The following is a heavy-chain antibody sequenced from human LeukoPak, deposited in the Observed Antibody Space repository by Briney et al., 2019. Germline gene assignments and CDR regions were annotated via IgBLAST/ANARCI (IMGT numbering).Heavy chain of an antibody. CDR1: GYTFTSYY. CDR3: ARSYYDTSGYQLDY. D-gene: IGHD3-22*01. CDR2: INPSGGAT. Sequence: ASVKVSCEASGYTFTSYYIHWVRQAPGQGLEWMGVINPSGGATSFAQNFQGRITMTRDTSTSTVYMELSSLKSGDTAVYYCARSYYDTSGYQLDYWGQGTLVTVSS. J-gene: IGHJ4*02. V-gene: IGHV1-46*01.